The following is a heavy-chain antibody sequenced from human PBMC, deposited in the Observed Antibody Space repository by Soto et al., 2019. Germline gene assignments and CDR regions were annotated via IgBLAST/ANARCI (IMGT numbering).Heavy chain of an antibody. Sequence: QVQLVESGGGVVQPGRSLRLSCAASGFTFSSYAMHWVRQAPGKGLEWVAVISYDGSNKYYADSVKGRFTISRDNSKNXLSXQMNSLRAEDTAVYYCARDRADCTNGVCVVYYFDYWGQGTLVTVSS. V-gene: IGHV3-30-3*01. CDR1: GFTFSSYA. CDR3: ARDRADCTNGVCVVYYFDY. D-gene: IGHD2-8*01. CDR2: ISYDGSNK. J-gene: IGHJ4*02.